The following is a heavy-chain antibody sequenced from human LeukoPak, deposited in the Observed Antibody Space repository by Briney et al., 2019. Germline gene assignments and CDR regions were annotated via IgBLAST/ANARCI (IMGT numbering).Heavy chain of an antibody. CDR1: GFTFSSYS. CDR2: ISSSSSTI. V-gene: IGHV3-48*01. CDR3: VRRMVRRWFDP. J-gene: IGHJ5*02. Sequence: GGSLRLSCAASGFTFSSYSMNWVRQAPGKGLERVSYISSSSSTIYYADSVRGRFTISRDNAKNSLYLQMNSLRAEDTAVYYCVRRMVRRWFDPWGQGTLVTVSS. D-gene: IGHD5-18*01.